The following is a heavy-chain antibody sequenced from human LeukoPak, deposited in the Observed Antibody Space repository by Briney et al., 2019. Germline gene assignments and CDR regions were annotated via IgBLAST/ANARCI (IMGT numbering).Heavy chain of an antibody. D-gene: IGHD6-13*01. CDR2: ISAYNGNT. CDR1: GYTFTSYG. J-gene: IGHJ4*02. V-gene: IGHV1-18*01. Sequence: ASVKVSCKASGYTFTSYGISWVRQAPGQGLEWMGWISAYNGNTNYAQKLQGRVTMTTDTSTSTAYMELRSLRSDDTAVYYCARDYMRIGIAAAGRVGIFGYWGQGTLVTVSS. CDR3: ARDYMRIGIAAAGRVGIFGY.